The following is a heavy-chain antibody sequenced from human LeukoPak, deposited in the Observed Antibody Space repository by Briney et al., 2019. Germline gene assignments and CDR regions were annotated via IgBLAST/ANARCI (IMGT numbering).Heavy chain of an antibody. CDR1: GFSFSNNW. V-gene: IGHV3-30*02. CDR2: IRYDGSNK. CDR3: AKDQRDSSGWDDAFDI. Sequence: GGSLRLSCAASGFSFSNNWMSWVRQAPGKGLEWVAFIRYDGSNKYYADSVKGRFTISRDNSKNTLYLQMNSLRAEDTAVYYCAKDQRDSSGWDDAFDIWGQGTMVTVSS. J-gene: IGHJ3*02. D-gene: IGHD6-19*01.